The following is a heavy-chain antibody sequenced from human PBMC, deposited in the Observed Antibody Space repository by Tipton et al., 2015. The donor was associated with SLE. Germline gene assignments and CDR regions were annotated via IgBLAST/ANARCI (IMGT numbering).Heavy chain of an antibody. D-gene: IGHD6-19*01. J-gene: IGHJ4*02. Sequence: TLSLTCTVSGGSISSSSYYWGWIRQPAGKGLEWIGYIYTSGSTNYNPSLKSRVTISVDTSKNQFSLKLSSVTAADTAVYYCARDRSSGWYGSDYWGQGTLVTVSS. CDR2: IYTSGST. CDR1: GGSISSSSYY. V-gene: IGHV4-61*09. CDR3: ARDRSSGWYGSDY.